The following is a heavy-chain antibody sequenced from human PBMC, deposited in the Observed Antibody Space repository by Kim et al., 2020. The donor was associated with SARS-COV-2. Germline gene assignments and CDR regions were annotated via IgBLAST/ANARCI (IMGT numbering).Heavy chain of an antibody. D-gene: IGHD6-19*01. Sequence: ALVKVSCKASGYTFTGYYMNWVRQAPGQGLEWMGWINPNNGDTTYAQSFQGRITMTRDTSISTAYMELSSLRSDDTAVYYCARDFRSRPVAGFDFWGQGTLVTVSS. V-gene: IGHV1-2*02. CDR1: GYTFTGYY. CDR3: ARDFRSRPVAGFDF. CDR2: INPNNGDT. J-gene: IGHJ4*02.